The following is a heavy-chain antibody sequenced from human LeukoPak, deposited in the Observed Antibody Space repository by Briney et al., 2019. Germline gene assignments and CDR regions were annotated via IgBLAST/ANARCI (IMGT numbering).Heavy chain of an antibody. CDR3: ARGGDNYGYIFDY. D-gene: IGHD5-18*01. CDR1: GFTFSSYS. V-gene: IGHV3-21*01. J-gene: IGHJ4*02. Sequence: PGGSLRLSCAASGFTFSSYSMNWVRQAPGKGLEWVSSISSSSIYIYYADSVKGRFTISRDNAKNSLYLQMNNLRAEDTAVYYCARGGDNYGYIFDYWGQGTLVTVSS. CDR2: ISSSSIYI.